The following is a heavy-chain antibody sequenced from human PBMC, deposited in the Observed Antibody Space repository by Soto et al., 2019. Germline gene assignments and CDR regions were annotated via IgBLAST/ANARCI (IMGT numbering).Heavy chain of an antibody. V-gene: IGHV3-64*01. Sequence: GGSLRLSCAASGFTFSSYAMHWVRQAPGKGLEYVSAISSNGGSTYYANSVKGRFTISRDNSKNTLYLQMGSLRAEDMAVYYCARDEYSSQGFDYWGQGTLVTVSS. CDR2: ISSNGGST. J-gene: IGHJ4*02. CDR3: ARDEYSSQGFDY. CDR1: GFTFSSYA. D-gene: IGHD6-6*01.